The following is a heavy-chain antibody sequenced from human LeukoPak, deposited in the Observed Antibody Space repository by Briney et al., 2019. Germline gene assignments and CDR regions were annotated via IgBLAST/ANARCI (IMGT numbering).Heavy chain of an antibody. Sequence: PSETLSLTCTVSGGSISSGGYYWSWIRQPPGKGLEWIGYIYHSGSTYYNPSLKSRVTISVDRSKNQFSLKLSSVTAADTAVYYCARGGGGYCSSTSCYDYWGQGTLVTVSS. CDR1: GGSISSGGYY. CDR2: IYHSGST. V-gene: IGHV4-30-2*01. D-gene: IGHD2-2*01. CDR3: ARGGGGYCSSTSCYDY. J-gene: IGHJ4*02.